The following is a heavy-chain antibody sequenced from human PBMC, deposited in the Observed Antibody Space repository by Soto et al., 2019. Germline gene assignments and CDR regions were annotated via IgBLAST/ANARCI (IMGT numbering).Heavy chain of an antibody. CDR3: ARDTSGWHDASDI. CDR1: GFTFRSYA. CDR2: ITESAGST. D-gene: IGHD6-19*01. J-gene: IGHJ3*02. Sequence: EVQLLESGGGLVQPGGSLRLSWAASGFTFRSYAMSWVRQAPGKGLEWVSTITESAGSTYSAASVKGRFTISRDNSKNTVNLQMDSLRAEDTAIYYCARDTSGWHDASDIWGQGTMVTVSP. V-gene: IGHV3-23*01.